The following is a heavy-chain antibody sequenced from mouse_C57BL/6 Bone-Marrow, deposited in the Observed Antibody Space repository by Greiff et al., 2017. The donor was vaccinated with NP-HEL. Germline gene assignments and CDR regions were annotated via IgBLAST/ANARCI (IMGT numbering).Heavy chain of an antibody. CDR3: ASRDSSGSWFAY. Sequence: VMLVESGPGLVAPSQSLSITCTVSGFSLTSYGVDWVRQSPGKGLEWLGVIWGVGSTNYNSALKSRLSISKDNSKSRVFLKMNSLQTDDTAMYYCASRDSSGSWFAYWGQGTLVTVSA. CDR2: IWGVGST. J-gene: IGHJ3*01. D-gene: IGHD3-2*02. V-gene: IGHV2-6*01. CDR1: GFSLTSYG.